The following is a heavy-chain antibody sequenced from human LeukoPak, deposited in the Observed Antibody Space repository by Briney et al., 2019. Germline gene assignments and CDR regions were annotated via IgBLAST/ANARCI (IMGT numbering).Heavy chain of an antibody. V-gene: IGHV3-74*01. Sequence: GGSLRLSCAAAGFTFSSYWMHWVRQAPGKGLVWVSRINSDGSSTSYADSVKGRFTISRDNAKNTLYLQMNSLRAEDTAVYYCARDPPYGDYAYYFDYWGQGTLLTVSS. D-gene: IGHD4-17*01. J-gene: IGHJ4*02. CDR1: GFTFSSYW. CDR3: ARDPPYGDYAYYFDY. CDR2: INSDGSST.